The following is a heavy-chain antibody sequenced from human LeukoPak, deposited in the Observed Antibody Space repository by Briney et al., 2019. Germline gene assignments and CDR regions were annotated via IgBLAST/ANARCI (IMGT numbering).Heavy chain of an antibody. CDR2: IYYSGST. V-gene: IGHV4-59*01. Sequence: PSETLSLTCTVSGGSTSSYYWSWIRQPPGKGLEWIGYIYYSGSTNYNPSLKSRVTISVDTSKNQFSLKLSSVTAADTAVYYCARRNVGYRSGQLDYWGQGTLVTVSS. J-gene: IGHJ4*02. CDR3: ARRNVGYRSGQLDY. CDR1: GGSTSSYY. D-gene: IGHD6-19*01.